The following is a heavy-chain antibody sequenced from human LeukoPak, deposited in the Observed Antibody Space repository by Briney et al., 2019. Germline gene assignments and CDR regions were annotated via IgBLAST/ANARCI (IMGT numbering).Heavy chain of an antibody. Sequence: QPGGSLRLSCAASGFTVSNIYMTWVRQAPGKGLEWVPVIYSGGDTYYAESVKGRFTISRDNSKNTLYLQMNSLRAEDTAVYYCARDGVYYYDSSGYSHFDYWGQGTLVTVSS. J-gene: IGHJ4*02. V-gene: IGHV3-66*02. CDR2: IYSGGDT. CDR1: GFTVSNIY. D-gene: IGHD3-22*01. CDR3: ARDGVYYYDSSGYSHFDY.